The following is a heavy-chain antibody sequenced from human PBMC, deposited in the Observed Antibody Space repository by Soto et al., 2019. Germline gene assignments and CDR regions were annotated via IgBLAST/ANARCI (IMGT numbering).Heavy chain of an antibody. J-gene: IGHJ4*02. D-gene: IGHD3-22*01. CDR3: ARGETWNYYDSSGLHPNY. V-gene: IGHV3-30-3*01. Sequence: GGSLRLSCAASGFTFSSYAMSWVRQAPGKGLEWVAVISYDGSNKYYADSVKGRFTISRDNSKNTLYLQMNSLRAEDTAVYYCARGETWNYYDSSGLHPNYWGQGTLVTVSS. CDR1: GFTFSSYA. CDR2: ISYDGSNK.